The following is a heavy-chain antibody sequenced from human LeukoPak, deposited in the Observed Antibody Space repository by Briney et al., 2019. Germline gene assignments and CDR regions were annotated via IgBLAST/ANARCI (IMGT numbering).Heavy chain of an antibody. CDR2: IYSDGSS. Sequence: GGSLRLSCVASAFSVSSNCMTWVRQAPGGGLEWVSVIYSDGSSYYSGSVKGRFTISRDSSKNTLYLQMNNLRAEDTAVYYCARERIYFGPGGDLRDARLFYYYGMDVWGQGTTVTVSS. CDR3: ARERIYFGPGGDLRDARLFYYYGMDV. V-gene: IGHV3-53*01. D-gene: IGHD3-10*01. J-gene: IGHJ6*02. CDR1: AFSVSSNC.